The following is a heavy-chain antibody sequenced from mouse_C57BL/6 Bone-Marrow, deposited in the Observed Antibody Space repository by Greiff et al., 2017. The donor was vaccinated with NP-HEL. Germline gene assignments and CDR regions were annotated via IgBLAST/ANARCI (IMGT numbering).Heavy chain of an antibody. CDR2: IFPGSGST. Sequence: QVQLQQSGPELVKPGASVKISCKASGYTFTDYYINWVKQRPGQGLEWIGWIFPGSGSTYYNEKFKGKATLTVDNSSSTAYMLLSSLTSEDSAVYFFAYYYGSSYAYYAMDYWGQGTSVTVSS. CDR1: GYTFTDYY. J-gene: IGHJ4*01. CDR3: AYYYGSSYAYYAMDY. D-gene: IGHD1-1*01. V-gene: IGHV1-75*01.